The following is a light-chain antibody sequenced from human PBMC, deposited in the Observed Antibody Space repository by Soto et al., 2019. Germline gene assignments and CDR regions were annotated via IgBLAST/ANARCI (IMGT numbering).Light chain of an antibody. CDR3: SSYTSSSTHVV. CDR1: SSDVGGYNY. Sequence: QSALTQPASVSGSPGQSITISCTGTSSDVGGYNYVSWYQQHPGKAPKLMIYDVSNRPSGVSNRFSGSKSGNTASLTISGLQAEDEAEYYCSSYTSSSTHVVFGRGTKLTVL. J-gene: IGLJ2*01. V-gene: IGLV2-14*01. CDR2: DVS.